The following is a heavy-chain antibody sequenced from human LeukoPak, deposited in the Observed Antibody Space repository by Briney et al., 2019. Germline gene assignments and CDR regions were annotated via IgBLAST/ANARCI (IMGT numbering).Heavy chain of an antibody. D-gene: IGHD3-3*01. CDR3: ARDVAYDFWSGYLDYYGMDV. CDR1: GFTFSSYG. Sequence: GGSLRLSCAASGFTFSSYGMHWARQAPGEGLEWVAVIWYDGSNKYYADSVKGRFTISRDNSKNTLYLQMNSLRAEDTAVYYCARDVAYDFWSGYLDYYGMDVWGQGTTVTVSS. J-gene: IGHJ6*02. CDR2: IWYDGSNK. V-gene: IGHV3-33*01.